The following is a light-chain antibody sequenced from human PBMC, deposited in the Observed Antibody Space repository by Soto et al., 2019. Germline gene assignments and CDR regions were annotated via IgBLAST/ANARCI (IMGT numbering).Light chain of an antibody. CDR2: DTS. V-gene: IGLV7-46*01. CDR3: LLSYNDAVV. J-gene: IGLJ1*01. Sequence: QAVVTQEPSLTVSPGGTVTLTCGSSTGAVTSGHFPYWFQQKPGQAPRALIYDTSNRHSWTPARFSGSLLGGKAALTLSGAQPEDEAEYYCLLSYNDAVVFGTGTKLTVL. CDR1: TGAVTSGHF.